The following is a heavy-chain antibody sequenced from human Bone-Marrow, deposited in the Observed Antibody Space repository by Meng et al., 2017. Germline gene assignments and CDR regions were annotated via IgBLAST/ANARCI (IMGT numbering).Heavy chain of an antibody. CDR1: GYSISRGYD. Sequence: SETLSLTCAVSGYSISRGYDWGWIRQPPGKGLEWSGLIYHSGSTYSNPSLKSRVTISVDTSKSQFSLKLRSVTAADTAVYYCAREGRGYDILTGYYRPYYYYGMDVWAQGTT. CDR2: IYHSGST. V-gene: IGHV4-38-2*02. D-gene: IGHD3-9*01. CDR3: AREGRGYDILTGYYRPYYYYGMDV. J-gene: IGHJ6*02.